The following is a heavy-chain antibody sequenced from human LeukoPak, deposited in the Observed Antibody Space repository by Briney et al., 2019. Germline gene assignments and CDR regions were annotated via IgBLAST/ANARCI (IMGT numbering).Heavy chain of an antibody. Sequence: GRSLRLSCAASGFTFSSYGMHWVRQAPGKGLEWVAVISYNGSNKYYADSVKGRFTISRDNSKNTLYLQMNSLRAEDTAVYYCAKDRQPILWGQGTLVTVSS. CDR2: ISYNGSNK. V-gene: IGHV3-30*18. D-gene: IGHD6-13*01. CDR1: GFTFSSYG. J-gene: IGHJ4*02. CDR3: AKDRQPIL.